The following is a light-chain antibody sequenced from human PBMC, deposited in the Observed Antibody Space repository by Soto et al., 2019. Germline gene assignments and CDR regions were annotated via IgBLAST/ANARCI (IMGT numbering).Light chain of an antibody. J-gene: IGKJ4*01. V-gene: IGKV1-39*01. CDR3: QQSYSTRLT. Sequence: DIQMAQSPSSLSASVGDRVTITCRASQDISNLLAWYQQKPGKAPKLLISAASSLQSGVPSRFSGSGSGTDFTLTISSLQPEDFATYYCQQSYSTRLTFGGGTKVDIK. CDR2: AAS. CDR1: QDISNL.